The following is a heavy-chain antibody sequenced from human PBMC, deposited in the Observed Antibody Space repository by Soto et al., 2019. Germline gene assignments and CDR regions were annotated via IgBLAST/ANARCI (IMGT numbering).Heavy chain of an antibody. CDR2: IFHTGAT. CDR3: ARRRIVPTTNCDY. D-gene: IGHD1-26*01. Sequence: KLSETLSLNCTVSGGSITSSSIYWGWLHQPPGKGLEWIGHIFHTGATYYNPTLRSRLRMSVDTSKNQFSLNRSSVTATDTAVYYCARRRIVPTTNCDYWGQGTRFTVAS. V-gene: IGHV4-39*01. J-gene: IGHJ4*02. CDR1: GGSITSSSIY.